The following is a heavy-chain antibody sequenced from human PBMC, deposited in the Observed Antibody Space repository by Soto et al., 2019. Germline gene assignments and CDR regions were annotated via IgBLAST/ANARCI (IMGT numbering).Heavy chain of an antibody. CDR1: GGPFSAYS. V-gene: IGHV4-34*01. Sequence: SETLSLTCAVYGGPFSAYSWSWIRQPPGKGLEWFGEITHSGSTYYSPCLKSRVIISVHTSKSEFSRKLSCVTGADMAVYYCARSGRQQLVRRNWFDLWGQGTLLTVSS. D-gene: IGHD6-13*01. CDR3: ARSGRQQLVRRNWFDL. CDR2: ITHSGST. J-gene: IGHJ5*02.